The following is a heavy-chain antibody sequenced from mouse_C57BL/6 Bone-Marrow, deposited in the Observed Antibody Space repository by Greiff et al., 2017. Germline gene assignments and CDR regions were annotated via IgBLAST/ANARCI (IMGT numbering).Heavy chain of an antibody. Sequence: QVQLQQPGAELVRPGSSVKLSCKASGYTFTSYWMHWVKQRPIQGLEWIGNIDPSDSETHYNQKFKDKATLTVDKSSSTAYMQRSRLTSEDSAVYYCALNTVVAPADYWGQGTTLTVSS. CDR3: ALNTVVAPADY. D-gene: IGHD1-1*01. CDR2: IDPSDSET. J-gene: IGHJ2*01. CDR1: GYTFTSYW. V-gene: IGHV1-52*01.